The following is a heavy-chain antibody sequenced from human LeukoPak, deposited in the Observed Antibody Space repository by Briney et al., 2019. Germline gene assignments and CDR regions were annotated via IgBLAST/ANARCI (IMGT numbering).Heavy chain of an antibody. Sequence: GGSLRLSCAASGFTFSNAWMSWVRQAPGGGLEWVGRIKSKTDGGTTDYAAPVKDRFTISRDDSKNTLYLQMNSLKTEDTAVYYCTTSIELWYYFDYWGQGTLVTVSS. CDR1: GFTFSNAW. CDR2: IKSKTDGGTT. V-gene: IGHV3-15*01. J-gene: IGHJ4*02. D-gene: IGHD3-16*01. CDR3: TTSIELWYYFDY.